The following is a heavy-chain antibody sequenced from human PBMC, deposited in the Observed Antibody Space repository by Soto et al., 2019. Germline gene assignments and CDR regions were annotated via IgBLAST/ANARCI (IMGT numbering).Heavy chain of an antibody. D-gene: IGHD3-22*01. CDR1: NGSISPNY. V-gene: IGHV4-59*08. CDR3: ARLGAYYQAMDS. Sequence: QVQLQESGPALVKPSETLSLTCTVSNGSISPNYWSWIRQPPGKGLEWIGYIYYAGTTTYNPSLQSRVSXXVXSSKNEVSLKLTSVTAADTAVYFCARLGAYYQAMDSWGQGTLVTVSS. CDR2: IYYAGTT. J-gene: IGHJ1*01.